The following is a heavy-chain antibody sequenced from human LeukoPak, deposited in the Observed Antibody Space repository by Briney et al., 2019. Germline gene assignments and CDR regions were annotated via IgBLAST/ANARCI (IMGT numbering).Heavy chain of an antibody. CDR1: GFNVSSKY. J-gene: IGHJ4*02. V-gene: IGHV3-53*01. D-gene: IGHD2-15*01. CDR3: ARGDGYCSGAACYSLY. Sequence: GGSLRLSCAASGFNVSSKYMSWVRQAPGKGLEWVSAIYAGGGTYYADSVKGRFTISRDNSKNTLYLQMKSLRAEDTAVYYRARGDGYCSGAACYSLYWGQGTLVTVSS. CDR2: IYAGGGT.